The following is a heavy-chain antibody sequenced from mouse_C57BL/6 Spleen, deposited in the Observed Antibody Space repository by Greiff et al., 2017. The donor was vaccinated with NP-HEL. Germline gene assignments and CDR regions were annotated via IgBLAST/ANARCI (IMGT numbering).Heavy chain of an antibody. J-gene: IGHJ3*01. V-gene: IGHV1-72*01. Sequence: LVESGAELVKPGASVKLSCKASGYTFTSYWMHWVKQRPGRGLEWIGSIDPYSGGTKYNEKFKSKATLTVDKPSSTAYMQLSSLTSEDSAVYYCAREDGYYEGFAYWGQGTLVTVSA. CDR3: AREDGYYEGFAY. D-gene: IGHD2-3*01. CDR2: IDPYSGGT. CDR1: GYTFTSYW.